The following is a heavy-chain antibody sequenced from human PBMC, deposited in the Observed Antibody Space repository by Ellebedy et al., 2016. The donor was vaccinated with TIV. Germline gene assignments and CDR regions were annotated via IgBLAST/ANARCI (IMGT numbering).Heavy chain of an antibody. V-gene: IGHV3-23*01. D-gene: IGHD3-16*02. CDR1: GFTFSSYA. CDR3: AKPYVWGSYLIDY. Sequence: GESLKISXAASGFTFSSYAMSWVRQAPGKGLEWVSAISGSGGSTYYADSVKGRFTISRDNSKNTLYLQMNSLRAEDTAVYYCAKPYVWGSYLIDYWGQGTLVTVSS. J-gene: IGHJ4*02. CDR2: ISGSGGST.